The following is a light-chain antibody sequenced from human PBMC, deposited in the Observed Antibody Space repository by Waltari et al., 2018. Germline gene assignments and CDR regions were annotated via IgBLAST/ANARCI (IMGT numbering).Light chain of an antibody. CDR2: AVS. CDR3: SSYAGSSKGV. Sequence: QSALTQPASVSGSPGQSITISCTGTSSDVGNYKRVSWYQQHPGKAPKLMIYAVSKQPSGVSDRFSGSKSGDMASLTSSGLQPEDEAEYFCSSYAGSSKGVFGGGTKVTVL. V-gene: IGLV2-23*02. J-gene: IGLJ2*01. CDR1: SSDVGNYKR.